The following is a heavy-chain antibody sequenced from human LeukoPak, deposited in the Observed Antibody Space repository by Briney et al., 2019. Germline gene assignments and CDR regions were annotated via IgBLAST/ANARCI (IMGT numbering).Heavy chain of an antibody. Sequence: GGSLRLSCAASGFTFSSYSMNWVRQAPGKGLEWVSYISSSSSTIYYADSVKGRFTISRDNAKNSLYLQMNSLRAEDTAVYYCARDMSRWELLWGVDYWGQGTLVTVSS. J-gene: IGHJ4*02. D-gene: IGHD1-26*01. CDR2: ISSSSSTI. CDR3: ARDMSRWELLWGVDY. CDR1: GFTFSSYS. V-gene: IGHV3-48*01.